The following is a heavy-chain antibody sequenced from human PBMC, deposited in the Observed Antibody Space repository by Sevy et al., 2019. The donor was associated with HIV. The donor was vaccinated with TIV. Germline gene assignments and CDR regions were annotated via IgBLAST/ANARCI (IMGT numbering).Heavy chain of an antibody. CDR2: IYTSGST. CDR1: GGSISSYY. D-gene: IGHD2-15*01. J-gene: IGHJ4*02. CDR3: ARDRGGGEYFDY. Sequence: SETLSLTCTVSGGSISSYYLSWIRQPAGKGLERIGRIYTSGSTHYNPSLKSRVTMSVDTSKNQFSLRLSPVTAADTAVYYWARDRGGGEYFDYWGQGTLVTVSS. V-gene: IGHV4-4*07.